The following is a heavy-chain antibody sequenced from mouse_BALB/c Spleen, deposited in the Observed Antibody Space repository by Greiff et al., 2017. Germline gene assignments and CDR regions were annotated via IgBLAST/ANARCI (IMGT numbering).Heavy chain of an antibody. CDR1: GFNIKDYY. CDR2: IDPENGDT. J-gene: IGHJ3*01. CDR3: EGAYYGSYGFAY. Sequence: EVQLQQSGAELVRSGASVKLSCTASGFNIKDYYMHWVKQRPEQGLEWIGWIDPENGDTEYAPKFQGKATMTADTSSNTAYLQLSSLTSEDTAVYYCEGAYYGSYGFAYWGQGTLVSVS. D-gene: IGHD2-1*01. V-gene: IGHV14-4*02.